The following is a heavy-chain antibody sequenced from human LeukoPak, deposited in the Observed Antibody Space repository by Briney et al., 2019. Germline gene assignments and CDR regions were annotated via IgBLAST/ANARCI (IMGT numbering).Heavy chain of an antibody. CDR3: ARGANGYYFDY. Sequence: GAPVKVSCKASGYTFTSYGISWVRQAPGQGLEWVGIINPSGGSTSYAQKFQGRVTMTRDTSTSTVYMELSSLRSEGTAVYYCARGANGYYFDYWGQGTLVTVSS. D-gene: IGHD1-1*01. V-gene: IGHV1-46*01. CDR1: GYTFTSYG. CDR2: INPSGGST. J-gene: IGHJ4*02.